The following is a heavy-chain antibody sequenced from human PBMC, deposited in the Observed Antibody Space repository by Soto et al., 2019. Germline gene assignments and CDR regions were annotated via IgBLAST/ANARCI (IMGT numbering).Heavy chain of an antibody. CDR2: ISYDGSNK. V-gene: IGHV3-30-3*01. CDR1: GFTFSSYA. Sequence: QVQLVESGGGVVQPGRSLRLSCAASGFTFSSYAMHWVRQAPGKGLEWVAVISYDGSNKYYADSVKGRFTISRDNSKNTLYLHMNSLRAEDTAVYYCARDDSSGQPEWGQGTLVTVSS. CDR3: ARDDSSGQPE. D-gene: IGHD6-19*01. J-gene: IGHJ4*02.